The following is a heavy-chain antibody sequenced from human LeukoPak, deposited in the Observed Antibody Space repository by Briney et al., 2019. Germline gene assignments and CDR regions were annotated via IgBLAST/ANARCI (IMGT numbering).Heavy chain of an antibody. Sequence: SETLSLTCAVYGGSFSGYYWSWIRQPPGKGLEWIGEINHSGSTNYNPSLKSRVTISVDTSKNQFSLKLSSVTAADTAVYYCARGSSHADYWGQGTLVTVSS. J-gene: IGHJ4*02. CDR1: GGSFSGYY. V-gene: IGHV4-34*01. CDR2: INHSGST. CDR3: ARGSSHADY.